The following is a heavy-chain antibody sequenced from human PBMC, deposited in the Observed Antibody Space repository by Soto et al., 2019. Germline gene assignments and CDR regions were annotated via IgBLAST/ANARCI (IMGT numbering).Heavy chain of an antibody. CDR1: XASISGFY. V-gene: IGHV4-4*07. Sequence: QVQLQESGPGLVKPSETLSLTCTXXXASISGFYWXXXXXXXXXXXEWIGRIYATGTTDYNPSLKSRVMMAVDTSKKQFSLKLRSVTAADTAVYYCVRDGTKTLRDWFDPWGQGISVTVSS. D-gene: IGHD3-16*01. CDR2: IYATGTT. CDR3: VRDGTKTLRDWFDP. J-gene: IGHJ5*02.